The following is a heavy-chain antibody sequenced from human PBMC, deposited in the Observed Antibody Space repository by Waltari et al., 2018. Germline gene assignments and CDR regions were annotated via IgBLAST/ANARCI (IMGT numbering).Heavy chain of an antibody. J-gene: IGHJ4*02. CDR3: GGGGLDGAAY. D-gene: IGHD3-16*01. Sequence: EVQLMESGGDLVQPGGSLRLSCVVSGFTFNTFWMNWVRQAPGKGLVWGSRMNNEGTYTTYADSVKGRFTISRDNAKNTLYLQMNSLRVEDTAVYYCGGGGLDGAAYWGQGTLVNVSS. V-gene: IGHV3-74*01. CDR1: GFTFNTFW. CDR2: MNNEGTYT.